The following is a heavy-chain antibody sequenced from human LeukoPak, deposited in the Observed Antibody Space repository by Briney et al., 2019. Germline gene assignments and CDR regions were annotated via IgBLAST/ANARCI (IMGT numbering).Heavy chain of an antibody. CDR2: IIPILGIA. D-gene: IGHD6-13*01. CDR3: ARDIAAAGTGFDY. J-gene: IGHJ4*02. CDR1: GGTFSSYA. Sequence: SVKVSCKASGGTFSSYAISWVRQAPGQGLEWMGRIIPILGIANYAQKFQGRVTITADKSTSTAYMELSSLRSEDTAVYYCARDIAAAGTGFDYWGQGTLVTVSS. V-gene: IGHV1-69*04.